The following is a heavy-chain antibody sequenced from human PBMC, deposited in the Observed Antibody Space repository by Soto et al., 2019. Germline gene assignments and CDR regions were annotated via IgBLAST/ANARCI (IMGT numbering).Heavy chain of an antibody. CDR3: ARDESSSCPDY. Sequence: GGSLRLSCAASGFTFSDYYMSWIRQAPGKGLEWVSYISSSSSYTNYADPVKGRFTISRDNAKNSLYLQMNSLRAEDTAVYYCARDESSSCPDYWGQGTLVTVSS. V-gene: IGHV3-11*05. CDR1: GFTFSDYY. J-gene: IGHJ4*02. D-gene: IGHD6-13*01. CDR2: ISSSSSYT.